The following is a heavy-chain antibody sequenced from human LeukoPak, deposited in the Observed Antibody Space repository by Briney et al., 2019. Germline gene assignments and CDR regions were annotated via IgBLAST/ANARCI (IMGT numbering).Heavy chain of an antibody. D-gene: IGHD5-24*01. V-gene: IGHV3-74*01. Sequence: GGSLRLSCEVSGLTFSNVWMHWVRQTPGQGLVWVCRINTAGSTVYADPVKGRFTISRDNSKNTLYLQMNTLRAEDTALHYCAKDVGDGYNYDYWGQGTLVTVSS. CDR3: AKDVGDGYNYDY. CDR1: GLTFSNVW. J-gene: IGHJ4*02. CDR2: INTAGST.